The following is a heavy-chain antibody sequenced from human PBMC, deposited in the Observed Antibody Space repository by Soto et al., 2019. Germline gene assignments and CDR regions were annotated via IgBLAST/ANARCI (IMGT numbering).Heavy chain of an antibody. CDR3: AKVGSYGYGSNSDVEY. V-gene: IGHV3-30*18. D-gene: IGHD5-18*01. J-gene: IGHJ4*02. Sequence: QVQLVESGGGVVQPGSSLRLSCAASGFTFRNYGMHWVRQAPGKGLEWVALISYDGSDKYYGDSVKGRFTISRDSSKNTLFLDVSSLRVEDTGVYYCAKVGSYGYGSNSDVEYWGQGTLVTVSS. CDR1: GFTFRNYG. CDR2: ISYDGSDK.